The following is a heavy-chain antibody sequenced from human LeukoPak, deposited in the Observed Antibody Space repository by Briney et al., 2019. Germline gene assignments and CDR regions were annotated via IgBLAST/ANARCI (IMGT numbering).Heavy chain of an antibody. CDR1: GGSISSYY. D-gene: IGHD2-15*01. CDR3: ARDGLLFFDY. CDR2: IYYSGST. Sequence: PSETLSLTCTVSGGSISSYYWSWIRQPPGKGLEWIGYIYYSGSTNYNPSLKSRVTISVDTSKNQFSLKLSSVTAADTAVYYCARDGLLFFDYWGQGTLVTVSS. V-gene: IGHV4-59*01. J-gene: IGHJ4*02.